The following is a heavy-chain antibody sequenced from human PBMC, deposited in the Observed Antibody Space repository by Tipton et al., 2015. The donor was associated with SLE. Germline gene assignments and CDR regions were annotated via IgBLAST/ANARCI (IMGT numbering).Heavy chain of an antibody. CDR3: ARGLRYYFGMDV. Sequence: SLRLSCAASGFTFSRYWMHWVRQAPGKGLVWVARTNEDGSITSYEASVKGRFTISRDNAKNTLYLQMNSLRAEDTAVYYCARGLRYYFGMDVWGQGTTVTVSS. D-gene: IGHD3-16*01. CDR2: TNEDGSIT. V-gene: IGHV3-74*01. J-gene: IGHJ6*02. CDR1: GFTFSRYW.